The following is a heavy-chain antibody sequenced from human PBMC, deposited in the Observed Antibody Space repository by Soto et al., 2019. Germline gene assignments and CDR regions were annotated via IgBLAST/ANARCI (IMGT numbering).Heavy chain of an antibody. CDR1: GLTVSDRKY. Sequence: DVQLVASGGGLIQPGGSLRLSCAVSGLTVSDRKYITWVRQAPGKGLEWVSELYSTYGTSYADLVSGRFTVSRQHLKNTVYLPMNYVRPDDTALYFCASWLQREDSLDILCLGKRVTASS. CDR2: LYSTYGT. D-gene: IGHD5-12*01. CDR3: ASWLQREDSLDI. V-gene: IGHV3-53*01. J-gene: IGHJ3*02.